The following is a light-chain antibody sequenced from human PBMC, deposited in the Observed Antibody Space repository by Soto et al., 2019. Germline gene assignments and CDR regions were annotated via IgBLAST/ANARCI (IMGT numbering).Light chain of an antibody. J-gene: IGLJ3*02. CDR1: NIGSKS. CDR3: QVWDSSSDHWL. Sequence: SCVLTQPPSVSVAPRQTARFTCGGNNIGSKSVHWYQHRPGQAPVLVVYDDSDRPSGIPERFSGSNSGNTATLTISRVEAGDEADYYCQVWDSSSDHWLFGGGTKVTVL. V-gene: IGLV3-21*02. CDR2: DDS.